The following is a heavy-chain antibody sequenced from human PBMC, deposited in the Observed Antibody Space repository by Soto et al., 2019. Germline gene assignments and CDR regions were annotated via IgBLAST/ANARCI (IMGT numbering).Heavy chain of an antibody. CDR3: ARTHDSSGPGAFDI. D-gene: IGHD3-22*01. V-gene: IGHV1-69*06. CDR1: GGTFSSYA. CDR2: IIPIFGTA. J-gene: IGHJ3*02. Sequence: SVKVSCKASGGTFSSYAISWVRQAPGQGLEWMGGIIPIFGTANYAQKFQGRVTITADKSTSTAYMELSSLRSEDTAVYYCARTHDSSGPGAFDICGEGTMVTV.